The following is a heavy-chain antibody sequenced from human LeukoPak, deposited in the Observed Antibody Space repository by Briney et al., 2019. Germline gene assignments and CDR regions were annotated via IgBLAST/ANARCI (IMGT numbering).Heavy chain of an antibody. D-gene: IGHD3-3*01. CDR3: ARGDLRFLEWLYSTDYYYGMDV. CDR1: GFTFSSYG. Sequence: GGSLRLSCAASGFTFSSYGLNWVRQAPGTGLEWVSYISYTGSTITYADSVKGRFTISRDNSKNTLYLQMNSLRAEDTAVYYCARGDLRFLEWLYSTDYYYGMDVWGQGTTVTVSS. CDR2: ISYTGSTI. J-gene: IGHJ6*02. V-gene: IGHV3-48*01.